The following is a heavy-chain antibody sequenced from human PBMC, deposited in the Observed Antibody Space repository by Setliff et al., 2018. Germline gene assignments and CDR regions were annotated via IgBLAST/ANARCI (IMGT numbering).Heavy chain of an antibody. CDR3: ARGKVLYDYVWGSYRYEDYYYGMDV. CDR2: INHSGST. Sequence: SETLSLTCAVYSGSFSGYYWSWIRQPPGKGLEWIGEINHSGSTNYNPSLKSRVTISVDTSKNQFSLKLSSVTAADTAVYYCARGKVLYDYVWGSYRYEDYYYGMDVWGQGTTVTVSS. CDR1: SGSFSGYY. J-gene: IGHJ6*02. V-gene: IGHV4-34*01. D-gene: IGHD3-16*02.